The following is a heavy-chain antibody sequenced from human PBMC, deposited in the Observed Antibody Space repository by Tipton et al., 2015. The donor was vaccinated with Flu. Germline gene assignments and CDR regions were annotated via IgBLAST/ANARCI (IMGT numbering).Heavy chain of an antibody. J-gene: IGHJ4*02. Sequence: TLSLTCTVSGESVSSGGYHWSWIRQFPGKGLEWIGSIYFSDTFYNPSLKSRGTISVDTSKNQFSLMLTSVTAADAAVYYCARDPGAYYDFMTGHRSGNIFDVWGQGTLVTVSS. CDR3: ARDPGAYYDFMTGHRSGNIFDV. D-gene: IGHD3-9*01. CDR2: IYFSDT. V-gene: IGHV4-31*03. CDR1: GESVSSGGYH.